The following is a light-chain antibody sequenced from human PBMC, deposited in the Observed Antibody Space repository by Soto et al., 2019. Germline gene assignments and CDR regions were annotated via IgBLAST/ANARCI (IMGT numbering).Light chain of an antibody. V-gene: IGKV1-9*01. CDR1: QVISSY. CDR3: QQLNSYPIT. J-gene: IGKJ5*01. CDR2: AAS. Sequence: IQLPQSPSFLSASVGDRVTITCRASQVISSYLAWYQQKPGKAPKLLIYAASTLQSGVPSRFSGTRSGTEFTLTISSLQPEDFATYYRQQLNSYPITFGQGTRLEIK.